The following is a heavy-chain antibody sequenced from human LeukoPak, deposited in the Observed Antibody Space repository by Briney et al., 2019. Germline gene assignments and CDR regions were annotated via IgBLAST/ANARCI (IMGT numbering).Heavy chain of an antibody. Sequence: GGSLRLSCAASGFPFVDYTMHWVRQAPGKGLEWVSPINWCGGSTYYADSVKGRFAISRDNSKNTLYLQMNSLRTEDTALYYCATMVALGYDFWSGLDYWGQGTLVTVSS. CDR3: ATMVALGYDFWSGLDY. D-gene: IGHD3-3*01. CDR2: INWCGGST. J-gene: IGHJ4*02. V-gene: IGHV3-43*01. CDR1: GFPFVDYT.